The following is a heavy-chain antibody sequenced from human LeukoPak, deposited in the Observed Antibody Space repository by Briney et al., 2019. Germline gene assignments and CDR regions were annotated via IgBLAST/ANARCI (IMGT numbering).Heavy chain of an antibody. J-gene: IGHJ6*03. D-gene: IGHD6-13*01. CDR1: GYTFTSYD. V-gene: IGHV1-8*01. CDR2: MNPNSGNT. Sequence: ASVKVSCKASGYTFTSYDINWVRQATGQGLEWMGWMNPNSGNTGYAQKFQGRVTMTRNTSISTTYMELSSLRSEDTAVYYCARGPDYSSSWFGRFNYYYYMDVWGKGTTVTVSS. CDR3: ARGPDYSSSWFGRFNYYYYMDV.